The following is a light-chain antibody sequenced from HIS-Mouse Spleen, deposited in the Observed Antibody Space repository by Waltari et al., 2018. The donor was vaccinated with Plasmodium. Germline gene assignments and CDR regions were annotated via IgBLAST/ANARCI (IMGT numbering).Light chain of an antibody. CDR1: QNVSSN. Sequence: EIVMTQSPATLSVSTGERATLSCRASQNVSSNLAWYQQKPGQAPRLLIYGASTRATGIPARFSGSGSGTEFTLTISSLQSEDFAVYYCQQYNNWSFTFGPGTKVDIK. J-gene: IGKJ3*01. CDR2: GAS. V-gene: IGKV3-15*01. CDR3: QQYNNWSFT.